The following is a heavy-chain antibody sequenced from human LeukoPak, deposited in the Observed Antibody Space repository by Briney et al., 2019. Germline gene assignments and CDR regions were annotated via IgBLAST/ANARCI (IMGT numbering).Heavy chain of an antibody. Sequence: GGSLRLSCAASGFTFSSSWMTWVRQAPGKGLEWVAHIKEDGTEEYYVDSVKGRFTISRDNAKNSLYLQMNSLRAEDTAVYYCAKRVVLPATRHLDYWGQGTLVTVSS. CDR2: IKEDGTEE. V-gene: IGHV3-7*05. J-gene: IGHJ4*02. CDR3: AKRVVLPATRHLDY. CDR1: GFTFSSSW. D-gene: IGHD2-15*01.